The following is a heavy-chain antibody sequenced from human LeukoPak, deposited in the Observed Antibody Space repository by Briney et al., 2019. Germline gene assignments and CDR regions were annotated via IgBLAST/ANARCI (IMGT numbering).Heavy chain of an antibody. V-gene: IGHV1-2*02. CDR3: ARDLDNCSGSGSYYNGDPLFQH. J-gene: IGHJ1*01. CDR1: GYTFTGFC. CDR2: LNPNSGGT. Sequence: GASVKVSCKASGYTFTGFCIHWVGQAPGQGREWMGWLNPNSGGTNYAQNFQGRVTMTRDTSISTGYMELSRLRSDDTAVYYCARDLDNCSGSGSYYNGDPLFQHWGQGTLVAVSS. D-gene: IGHD3-10*01.